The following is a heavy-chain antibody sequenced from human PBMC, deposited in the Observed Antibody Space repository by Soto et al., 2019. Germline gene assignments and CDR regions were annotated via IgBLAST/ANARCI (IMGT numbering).Heavy chain of an antibody. J-gene: IGHJ6*02. Sequence: EVQLVESGGGLVKPGGSLRLSCAASGFTFSNYNINWVRQAPGKGLEWVSSIGTSSSYIYYADSVKGRFTISRDNAKNSLYLQMNSQRAEDTAVYYCARVQAVAALYGSDVWGQGTTVTVSS. CDR3: ARVQAVAALYGSDV. V-gene: IGHV3-21*01. D-gene: IGHD6-19*01. CDR2: IGTSSSYI. CDR1: GFTFSNYN.